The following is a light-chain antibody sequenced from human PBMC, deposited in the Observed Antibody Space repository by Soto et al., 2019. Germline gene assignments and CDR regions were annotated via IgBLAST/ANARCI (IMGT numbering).Light chain of an antibody. CDR1: QDISNY. V-gene: IGKV1-39*01. CDR3: QQSYSTPPIT. CDR2: AAS. J-gene: IGKJ5*01. Sequence: IQMTQSPYSLSASVGDRVTITCQASQDISNYLNWYQQKPGKAPKLLIYAASSLQSGVPSRFSGSGSGTDFTLTISSLQPEDFATYYCQQSYSTPPITSCQVTRLEI.